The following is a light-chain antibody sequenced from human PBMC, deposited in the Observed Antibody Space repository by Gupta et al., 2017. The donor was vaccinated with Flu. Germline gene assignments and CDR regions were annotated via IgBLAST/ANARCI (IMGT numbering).Light chain of an antibody. V-gene: IGLV1-51*01. J-gene: IGLJ3*02. CDR2: DNS. CDR1: SSDLGNAY. Sequence: KGTITSSGSSSDLGNAYISCYQQHPGTAPKLLIYDNSNRPSGVPDRFTGSKSGTTATLGITGLQAEDEADYYCSTYKSRRTLGEFGGGTKLTVL. CDR3: STYKSRRTLGE.